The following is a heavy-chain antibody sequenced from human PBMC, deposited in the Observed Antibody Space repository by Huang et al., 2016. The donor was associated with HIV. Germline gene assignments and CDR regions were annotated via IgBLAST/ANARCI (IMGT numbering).Heavy chain of an antibody. J-gene: IGHJ5*02. V-gene: IGHV3-30*04. Sequence: QVQLVESGGGLVQPGRSLRLSCAAAGFTFTNYAIHWVRKAPGKGLGCVAFIAYAGRNKFYAYSVTGRFTISRDNSKSTLYLLMNSLRVDDTALYYCARSAVPGDGDWFDPWGQGTLVTVSS. CDR2: IAYAGRNK. CDR3: ARSAVPGDGDWFDP. CDR1: GFTFTNYA. D-gene: IGHD6-19*01.